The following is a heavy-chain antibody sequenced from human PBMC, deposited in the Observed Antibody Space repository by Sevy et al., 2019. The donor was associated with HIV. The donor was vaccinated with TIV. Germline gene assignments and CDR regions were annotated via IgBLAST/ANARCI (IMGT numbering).Heavy chain of an antibody. J-gene: IGHJ4*02. D-gene: IGHD1-26*01. V-gene: IGHV3-30-3*01. CDR1: GFIFSSYA. CDR2: ISYDGSNK. Sequence: GGSLRLSCAASGFIFSSYAMHWVRQAPGKGLEWVAVISYDGSNKYYADSVKGRFTISRDNSKNTLYLQMNSLRAEDTVVYYCAGAVGARYYFDYWGQGALVTVSS. CDR3: AGAVGARYYFDY.